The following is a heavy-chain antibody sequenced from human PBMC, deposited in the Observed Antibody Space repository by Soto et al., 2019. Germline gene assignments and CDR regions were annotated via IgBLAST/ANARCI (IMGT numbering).Heavy chain of an antibody. D-gene: IGHD3-10*01. CDR1: GFTFSDYS. CDR3: ARDQMVRGEFYYYYGRDV. Sequence: GPLRLPCSASGFTFSDYSINWVRQAPGRGLEWVSSFTSSSYIYYADSVKGRFTISRDNAKNSLYLQMNRLRVEDTAVYYCARDQMVRGEFYYYYGRDVWGQGTKVTVYS. J-gene: IGHJ6*02. V-gene: IGHV3-21*01. CDR2: FTSSSYI.